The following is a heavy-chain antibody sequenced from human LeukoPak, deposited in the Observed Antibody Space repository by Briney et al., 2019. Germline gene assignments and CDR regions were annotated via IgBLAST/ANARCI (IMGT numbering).Heavy chain of an antibody. CDR1: GFTFSSYA. CDR3: ARALYADSGFYFAL. V-gene: IGHV3-23*01. D-gene: IGHD4-17*01. CDR2: ISGGGGST. Sequence: GGSLRLSCAASGFTFSSYAMSWVRQGPGKGLEWVSAISGGGGSTYYADSVKGRFTISRDNSKNTLYLQMNSLRAEDTAVYYCARALYADSGFYFALWGRGTLVTVSS. J-gene: IGHJ2*01.